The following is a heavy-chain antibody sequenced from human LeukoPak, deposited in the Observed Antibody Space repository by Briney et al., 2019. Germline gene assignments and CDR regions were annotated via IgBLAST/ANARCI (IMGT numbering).Heavy chain of an antibody. J-gene: IGHJ4*02. V-gene: IGHV3-30*03. CDR1: GFPFSRYG. CDR2: ISYDGTNK. Sequence: GGSLRLSCVPSGFPFSRYGMHWVRQAPGKGLEWVAVISYDGTNKYYADSVNGRFTISRDNSKNTLYLQMNSLTVEDTSFYYCARVSYSGSYHFDYWGQGALVTVSS. D-gene: IGHD1-26*01. CDR3: ARVSYSGSYHFDY.